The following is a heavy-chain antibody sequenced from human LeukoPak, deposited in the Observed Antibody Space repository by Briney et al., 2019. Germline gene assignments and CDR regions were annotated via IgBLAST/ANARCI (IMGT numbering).Heavy chain of an antibody. Sequence: SETLSLTCTVSGGSISYYYWSWIRQSPGKGLEWIGHIFHTGLTNYNPSLENRVSISLDTSKTQFSLRLTSVTAADTAVYYCARRAEHGWFDPWGQGTLVTVSS. CDR1: GGSISYYY. CDR2: IFHTGLT. D-gene: IGHD1-26*01. CDR3: ARRAEHGWFDP. J-gene: IGHJ5*02. V-gene: IGHV4-59*08.